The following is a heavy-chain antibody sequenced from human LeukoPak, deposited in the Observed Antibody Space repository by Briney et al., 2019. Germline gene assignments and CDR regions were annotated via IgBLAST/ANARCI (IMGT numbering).Heavy chain of an antibody. CDR2: INWNGGST. Sequence: GGSLRLSCAASGFTFDDYGMSWVRHAPGKGLEWVSGINWNGGSTGYADSVKGRFTISRDNAKNSLYLQMNSLRAEDTAVYYCARRGYSYGYRSHYYYYMDVWGKGTTVTISS. V-gene: IGHV3-20*04. CDR1: GFTFDDYG. D-gene: IGHD5-18*01. J-gene: IGHJ6*03. CDR3: ARRGYSYGYRSHYYYYMDV.